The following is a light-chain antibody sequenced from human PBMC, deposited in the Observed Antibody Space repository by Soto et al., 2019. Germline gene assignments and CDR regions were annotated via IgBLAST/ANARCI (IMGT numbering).Light chain of an antibody. V-gene: IGLV1-36*01. CDR1: SSNIGNNA. J-gene: IGLJ1*01. CDR2: YDD. CDR3: AAWDDSLNGYV. Sequence: QSVLTQPPSVSEAPRQRVTISCSGSSSNIGNNAVNWYQQLPGKAPKLLIYYDDLLPSGVSDRFSGSKSGTSASLAISGLQSEDEADYYGAAWDDSLNGYVSGTGTKVTVL.